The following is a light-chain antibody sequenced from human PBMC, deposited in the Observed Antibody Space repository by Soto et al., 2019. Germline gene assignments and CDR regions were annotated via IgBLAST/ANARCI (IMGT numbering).Light chain of an antibody. CDR3: QQYNDWPWA. Sequence: EIVMTQSPATLSVSPGERATLSCRASQNIKNNLTWYQQKPGLAPRLLFYAASTRATGIPARFSGSGSGTDFTLTISSLQSEDFAIYYCQQYNDWPWALGQGTKVEIK. J-gene: IGKJ1*01. CDR1: QNIKNN. CDR2: AAS. V-gene: IGKV3-15*01.